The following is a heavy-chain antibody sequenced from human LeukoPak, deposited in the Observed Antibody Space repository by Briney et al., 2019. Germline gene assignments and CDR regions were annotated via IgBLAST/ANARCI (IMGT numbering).Heavy chain of an antibody. D-gene: IGHD1-7*01. V-gene: IGHV3-23*01. CDR1: GFTFSSYA. J-gene: IGHJ4*02. CDR3: AKTRTIDGASDFDY. Sequence: GGSLRPSCAASGFTFSSYAMSWVRQAPGKGLEWVSAISGSGGSTYYADSVKGRFTISRDNSKNTLYLQMNSLRAEDTAVYYCAKTRTIDGASDFDYWGQGTLVTVSS. CDR2: ISGSGGST.